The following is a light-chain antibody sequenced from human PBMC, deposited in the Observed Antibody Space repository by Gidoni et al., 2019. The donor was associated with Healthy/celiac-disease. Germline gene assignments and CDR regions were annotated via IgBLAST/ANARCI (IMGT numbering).Light chain of an antibody. V-gene: IGKV1-27*01. CDR1: QGISNY. J-gene: IGKJ4*01. CDR2: AAS. CDR3: QKYNSAPPGLT. Sequence: DIQMTQSPFSLSASVGDRVTITCRASQGISNYLAWYQQKPGKVPKLLIYAASTLQSGVPSRFSGSGSGTDFTLTISSLQPEDVATYYCQKYNSAPPGLTFGGGTKVEIK.